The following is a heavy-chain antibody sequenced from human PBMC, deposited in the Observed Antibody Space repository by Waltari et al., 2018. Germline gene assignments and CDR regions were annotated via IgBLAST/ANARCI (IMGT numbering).Heavy chain of an antibody. CDR1: GLSSNTYN. Sequence: EVQLVESGGGLVRPGGSLRLSCAASGLSSNTYNMNWVRQAPGKGLEWVSSISNTGAYMHYADSVKGRFTISRDNAKNSLYLQLSSLRAEDTAMYYCATGGWGFFLGYWGQGTLVTVSS. CDR3: ATGGWGFFLGY. V-gene: IGHV3-21*02. CDR2: ISNTGAYM. D-gene: IGHD7-27*01. J-gene: IGHJ4*02.